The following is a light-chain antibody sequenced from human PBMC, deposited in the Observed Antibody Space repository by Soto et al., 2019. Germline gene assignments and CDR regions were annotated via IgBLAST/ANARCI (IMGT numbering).Light chain of an antibody. J-gene: IGKJ2*01. CDR2: DAS. CDR3: QQRSNWPRFT. Sequence: EIVLTQSPATLSLSPGERATLSCRASQSVSSYLAWYQQRPGQAPRLLIYDASNRATGIPARFSGSGSGTDFTLSISSLEPEDFAVDYCQQRSNWPRFTFGQGTKLDIK. V-gene: IGKV3-11*01. CDR1: QSVSSY.